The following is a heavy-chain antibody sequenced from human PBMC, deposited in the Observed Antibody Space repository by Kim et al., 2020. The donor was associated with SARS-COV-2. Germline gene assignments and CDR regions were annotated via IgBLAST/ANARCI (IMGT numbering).Heavy chain of an antibody. CDR2: ISSSGSTI. J-gene: IGHJ4*02. Sequence: GGSLRLSCAASGFTFSSYEMNWVRQAPGKGLEWVSYISSSGSTIYYADSVKGRFTISRDNAKNSLYLQMNSLRAEDTAVYYCAREIPRDYYDKWGQGTLVTVSS. V-gene: IGHV3-48*03. D-gene: IGHD3-22*01. CDR1: GFTFSSYE. CDR3: AREIPRDYYDK.